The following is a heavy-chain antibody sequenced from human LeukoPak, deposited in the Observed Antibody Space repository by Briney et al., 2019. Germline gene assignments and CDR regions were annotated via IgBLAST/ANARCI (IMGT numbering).Heavy chain of an antibody. V-gene: IGHV3-13*01. CDR3: VREARGYHYTYFDY. D-gene: IGHD5-18*01. CDR1: GFTLGSHD. Sequence: PGGSLRLSCTASGFTLGSHDMHWVRQTTGEGLEWVAAIASGFQTFYAGSVKGRFTVSREDAKNSLYLQMNSLRAGGTAVYYCVREARGYHYTYFDYWGQGTLVTVSS. CDR2: IASGFQT. J-gene: IGHJ4*02.